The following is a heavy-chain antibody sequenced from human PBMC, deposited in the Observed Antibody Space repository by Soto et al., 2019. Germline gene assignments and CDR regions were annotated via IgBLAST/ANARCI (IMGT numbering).Heavy chain of an antibody. CDR1: GFSLNTRGVG. V-gene: IGHV2-5*02. Sequence: QITLKESGPTLVKPTQTLTLICTFSGFSLNTRGVGVGWIRQPPGKALEWLALISWDGEKRYSPSLKSRLTITKDTSENQVVLTMTNMDPVDTATYYCAHRRCDLLTGRYYFAYWGQGTLVTVSS. CDR3: AHRRCDLLTGRYYFAY. J-gene: IGHJ4*02. CDR2: ISWDGEK. D-gene: IGHD3-9*01.